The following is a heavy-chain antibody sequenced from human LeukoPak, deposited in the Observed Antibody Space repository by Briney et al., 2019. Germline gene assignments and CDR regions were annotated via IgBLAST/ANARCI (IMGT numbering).Heavy chain of an antibody. CDR1: GFTFSSYW. V-gene: IGHV3-7*01. J-gene: IGHJ6*03. CDR3: ARHNYDFWSGYYPEPYYYYYMDV. Sequence: GGSLRLSCAASGFTFSSYWMSWVRQAPGKGLEWVANIKQDGSEKYYVDSVKGRFTISRDNAKNSLYLQMNSLRAEDTAVYYCARHNYDFWSGYYPEPYYYYYMDVWGKGTTVTVSS. CDR2: IKQDGSEK. D-gene: IGHD3-3*01.